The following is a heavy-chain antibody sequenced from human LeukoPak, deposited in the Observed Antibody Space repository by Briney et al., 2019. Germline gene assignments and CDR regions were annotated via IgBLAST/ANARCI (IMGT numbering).Heavy chain of an antibody. D-gene: IGHD5-24*01. CDR2: IYSGGST. V-gene: IGHV3-66*01. CDR3: AREYQRWLQY. CDR1: GFTLSSNY. J-gene: IGHJ4*02. Sequence: PGGSLLLSCAASGFTLSSNYMSWVRQAPGKGVEWVSVIYSGGSTYYEDSEKGRFTISRDNSKDTLYLQMNSLRAEDTAVYYCAREYQRWLQYWGQGTLVTVSS.